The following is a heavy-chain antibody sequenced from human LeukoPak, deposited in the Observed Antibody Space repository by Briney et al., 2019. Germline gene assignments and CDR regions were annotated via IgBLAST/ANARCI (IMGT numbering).Heavy chain of an antibody. J-gene: IGHJ4*02. V-gene: IGHV1-2*02. Sequence: ASVKVSCKASGYTFTGYYMHWVRQAPGQGLEWMGWINPNSGGTNYAQKFQGRVTMTRDTSISTAYMELSRLRSDDTAVYYCAGTRGFRCAPVVGLPNDYWGQGTLVTVSS. CDR3: AGTRGFRCAPVVGLPNDY. CDR1: GYTFTGYY. D-gene: IGHD2-8*01. CDR2: INPNSGGT.